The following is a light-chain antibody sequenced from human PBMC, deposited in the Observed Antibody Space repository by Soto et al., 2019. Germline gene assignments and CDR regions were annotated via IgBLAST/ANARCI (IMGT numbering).Light chain of an antibody. J-gene: IGKJ1*01. CDR3: QQRADWWT. CDR2: DAS. V-gene: IGKV3-11*01. CDR1: QSVSSH. Sequence: EIVVTQSPATLSLSPGERATLSCRASQSVSSHLAWYQQKPGQAPRLLIDDASNRATGIPARFSGSGSGTDFTLTSSSLEPEDSAVYYCQQRADWWTFGQGTKVEVK.